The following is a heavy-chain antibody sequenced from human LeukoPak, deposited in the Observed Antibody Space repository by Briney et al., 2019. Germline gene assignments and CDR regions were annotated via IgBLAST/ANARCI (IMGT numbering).Heavy chain of an antibody. D-gene: IGHD4/OR15-4a*01. CDR1: GFSFRTHI. CDR2: ISGDAITT. Sequence: GGSLRLSCTASGFSFRTHIMAWVRQVPGKGLEWISAISGDAITTYYAVPVKGRFTISRDNFRNTLSLQMDSLRADDSAVYYCAKDASPYSNYAVRWFDSWGQGTLVTVSS. CDR3: AKDASPYSNYAVRWFDS. V-gene: IGHV3-23*01. J-gene: IGHJ5*01.